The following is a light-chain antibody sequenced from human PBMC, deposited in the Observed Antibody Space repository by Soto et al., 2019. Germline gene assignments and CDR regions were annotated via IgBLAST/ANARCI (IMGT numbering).Light chain of an antibody. Sequence: EIVLTQSPATLFLSPGERATLSCRASQSVSSYLAWYQQKPGQAPRLLIYDASNRATGIPARFSGSGSGTDFTLTISSLEPEDFATYYCQQSYSTPRTFGQGTKVEIK. V-gene: IGKV3-11*01. CDR2: DAS. J-gene: IGKJ1*01. CDR3: QQSYSTPRT. CDR1: QSVSSY.